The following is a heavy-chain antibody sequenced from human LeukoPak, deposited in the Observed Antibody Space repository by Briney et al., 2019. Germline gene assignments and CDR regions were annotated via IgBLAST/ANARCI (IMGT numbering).Heavy chain of an antibody. CDR1: GFTFSSYW. Sequence: GGSLRLSCAASGFTFSSYWMSWVRQAPGKGLEWVSSISSSSSYIYYADSVKGRSTTSRDNAKNSLYLQMNSLRAEDTAVYYCARDNYYGSGSYYYYYGMDVWGQGTTVTVSS. CDR2: ISSSSSYI. D-gene: IGHD3-10*01. V-gene: IGHV3-21*01. J-gene: IGHJ6*02. CDR3: ARDNYYGSGSYYYYYGMDV.